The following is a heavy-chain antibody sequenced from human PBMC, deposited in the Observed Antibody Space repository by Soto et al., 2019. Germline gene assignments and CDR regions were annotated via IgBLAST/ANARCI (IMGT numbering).Heavy chain of an antibody. V-gene: IGHV4-31*03. CDR3: ARDYYGSGIRQMWYFDL. J-gene: IGHJ2*01. D-gene: IGHD3-10*01. Sequence: QVQLQESGPGLVKPSQTLSLTCTVSGGSISSGGYYWSWIRQHPGKGLEWIGYIYYSGSTYYNPSLKSRVTISVDTSKNQFSLKLSSVTAADTAVYYCARDYYGSGIRQMWYFDLWGRGTLVTVSS. CDR1: GGSISSGGYY. CDR2: IYYSGST.